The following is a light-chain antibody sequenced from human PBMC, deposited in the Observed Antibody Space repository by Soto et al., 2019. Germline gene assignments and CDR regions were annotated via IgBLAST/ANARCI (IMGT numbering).Light chain of an antibody. CDR3: QVWDSSSDPWV. CDR2: DDN. J-gene: IGLJ3*02. Sequence: SSELTQPPSVSVAPGQTATITCGGNNIGSKGVHWYQQKPGQAPVLVVYDDNDRPSGIPERISGSNSGNTATLTISRVEVGDEADYYCQVWDSSSDPWVFGGGTKVTVL. V-gene: IGLV3-21*02. CDR1: NIGSKG.